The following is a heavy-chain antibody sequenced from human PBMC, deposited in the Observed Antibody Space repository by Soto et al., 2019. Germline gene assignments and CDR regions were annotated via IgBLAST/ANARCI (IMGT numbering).Heavy chain of an antibody. J-gene: IGHJ4*02. CDR3: ARLLLQQPWYFHY. Sequence: SETLSLTCTVSGGSISSYYWSWIRQPAGKGLEWIGRIYTSGITSYNPSLKSRVTMSVDTSKNQFSLRVTSVTAADTGVYYCARLLLQQPWYFHYWGQGTLVTVSS. CDR1: GGSISSYY. V-gene: IGHV4-4*07. D-gene: IGHD4-4*01. CDR2: IYTSGIT.